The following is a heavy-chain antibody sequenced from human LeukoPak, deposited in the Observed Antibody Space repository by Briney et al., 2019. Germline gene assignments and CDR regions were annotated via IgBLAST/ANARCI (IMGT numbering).Heavy chain of an antibody. CDR2: ISYDGSNK. J-gene: IGHJ3*02. D-gene: IGHD1-26*01. Sequence: GRSLRLCCAASGFTFSSYGMHWVRQAPGKGLEWVAVISYDGSNKYYADSVKGRFTISRDNSKNTLYLQMNSLRAEGTAVYYCTNEAGVAATNDAFDIWGQGTMVTVSS. V-gene: IGHV3-30*18. CDR1: GFTFSSYG. CDR3: TNEAGVAATNDAFDI.